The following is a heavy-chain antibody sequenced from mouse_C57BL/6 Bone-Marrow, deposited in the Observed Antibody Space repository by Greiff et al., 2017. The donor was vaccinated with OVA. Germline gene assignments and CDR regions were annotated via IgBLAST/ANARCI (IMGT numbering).Heavy chain of an antibody. CDR3: ARDRYYGSSYEGYFDV. V-gene: IGHV5-16*01. J-gene: IGHJ1*03. CDR2: INYDGSST. D-gene: IGHD1-1*01. CDR1: GFTFSDYY. Sequence: EVQLVESEGGLVQPGSSMKLSCTASGFTFSDYYMAWVRQVPEKGLEWVANINYDGSSTYYLDSLKSRFIISRDNAKNILYLQMSSLKSEDTATYYCARDRYYGSSYEGYFDVWGTGTTVTVSS.